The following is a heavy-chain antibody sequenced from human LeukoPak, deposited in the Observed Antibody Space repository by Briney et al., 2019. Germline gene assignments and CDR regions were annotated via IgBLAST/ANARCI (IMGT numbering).Heavy chain of an antibody. Sequence: SETLSLTCTVSGYSISSGYYWGWIRQPPGKGLEWIGSIYHSGSTYYNPSLKSRVTISVDMSQNQFSLKLSSVTAADTAVYYCAKHYVFVYGGSSFDYWGQGTLVTVSS. CDR2: IYHSGST. CDR1: GYSISSGYY. D-gene: IGHD2-8*01. CDR3: AKHYVFVYGGSSFDY. V-gene: IGHV4-38-2*02. J-gene: IGHJ4*02.